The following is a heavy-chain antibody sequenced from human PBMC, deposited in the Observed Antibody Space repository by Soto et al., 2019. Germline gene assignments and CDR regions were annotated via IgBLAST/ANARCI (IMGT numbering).Heavy chain of an antibody. CDR3: ARDSGDTTSRQWGRSFHY. CDR2: INPSGGGT. Sequence: QVQLVQSGAEVKKPGASVKVSCKASGFTFTNYYIHWVRQAPGQGLEWMGLINPSGGGTFYAQKFQGRVTVTRDTSTGTVYMELSNLRSEDTAVYFCARDSGDTTSRQWGRSFHYWGQGTLVAVSS. CDR1: GFTFTNYY. D-gene: IGHD1-1*01. J-gene: IGHJ4*02. V-gene: IGHV1-46*01.